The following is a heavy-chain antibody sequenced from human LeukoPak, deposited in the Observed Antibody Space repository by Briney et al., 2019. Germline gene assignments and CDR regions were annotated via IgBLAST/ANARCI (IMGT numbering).Heavy chain of an antibody. CDR3: AKERDWNYGGYFDY. Sequence: GGSLRLSCAASGFTFSSYAMSWVRQAPGKGLESVSAISGSGGSTYYAESVKGRFTISRDNSKNTLYLQMNSLRAEDTAVYYCAKERDWNYGGYFDYWGQGTLVTVSS. D-gene: IGHD1-7*01. J-gene: IGHJ4*02. CDR1: GFTFSSYA. CDR2: ISGSGGST. V-gene: IGHV3-23*01.